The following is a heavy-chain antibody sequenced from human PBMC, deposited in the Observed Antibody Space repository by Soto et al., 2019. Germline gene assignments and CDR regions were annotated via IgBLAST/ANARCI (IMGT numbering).Heavy chain of an antibody. CDR3: ATWVDYGDFEGFDF. J-gene: IGHJ4*02. Sequence: ASVKVSCKASGYTITGYYMHWVRQAPGQGLEWMGWVDPNGGGSNSAQKFQGSVTMTWDTSITTAYLDLTRLTTNDTATYFCATWVDYGDFEGFDFWGQGTLVTVSS. CDR1: GYTITGYY. V-gene: IGHV1-2*04. D-gene: IGHD4-17*01. CDR2: VDPNGGGS.